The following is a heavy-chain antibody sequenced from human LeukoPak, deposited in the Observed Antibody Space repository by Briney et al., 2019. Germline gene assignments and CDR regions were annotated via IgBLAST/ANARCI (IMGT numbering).Heavy chain of an antibody. J-gene: IGHJ4*02. V-gene: IGHV1-18*01. CDR2: ISAYNGNT. Sequence: ASVKVSCKASGYTFTSYGISWVRQAPGQGLEWMGWISAYNGNTNYAQKLQGRVTITRNTSISTAYMELSSLRSEDTAVYYCATARSGSYSDYWGQGTLVTVSS. CDR3: ATARSGSYSDY. CDR1: GYTFTSYG. D-gene: IGHD1-26*01.